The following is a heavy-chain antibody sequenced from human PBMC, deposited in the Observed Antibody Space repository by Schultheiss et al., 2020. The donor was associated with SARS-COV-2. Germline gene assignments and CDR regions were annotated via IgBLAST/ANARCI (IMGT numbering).Heavy chain of an antibody. CDR1: GFTFSSYA. J-gene: IGHJ4*02. Sequence: GGSLRLFCAASGFTFSSYAMSWVRQAPGKGLEWVSAISGSGGSTYYADSVKGRFTISRDNSKNTLYLQMNSLRAEDTAVYYCASLVVRTTVTPGWGQGTLVTVSS. D-gene: IGHD4-17*01. CDR2: ISGSGGST. CDR3: ASLVVRTTVTPG. V-gene: IGHV3-23*01.